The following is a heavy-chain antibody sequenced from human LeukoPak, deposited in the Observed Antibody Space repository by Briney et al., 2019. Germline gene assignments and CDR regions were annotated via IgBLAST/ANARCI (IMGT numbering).Heavy chain of an antibody. J-gene: IGHJ3*02. CDR2: INPNSGGT. Sequence: GASVKVSCKASGYTFTSYGISWVRQAPGQGLEWMGWINPNSGGTNYAQKFQGRVTMTRDTSISAAYMELSRLRSDDTAVYYCASFLYYDSSGYYYDAFDIWGQGTMVTVSS. V-gene: IGHV1-2*02. CDR1: GYTFTSYG. D-gene: IGHD3-22*01. CDR3: ASFLYYDSSGYYYDAFDI.